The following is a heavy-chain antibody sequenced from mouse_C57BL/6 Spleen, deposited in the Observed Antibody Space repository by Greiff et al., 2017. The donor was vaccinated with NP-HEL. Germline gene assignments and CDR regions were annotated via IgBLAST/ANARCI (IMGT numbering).Heavy chain of an antibody. J-gene: IGHJ4*01. D-gene: IGHD2-5*01. CDR2: INPNNGGT. CDR1: GYTFTDYN. V-gene: IGHV1-18*01. CDR3: ASRNYDYYAMDY. Sequence: EVQLQQPGPELVKPGASVKIPCKASGYTFTDYNMDWVKQSPGKSLEWIGDINPNNGGTIYYPKFKGKATLTVDTSSSTAYMELRSLTSEDTAVYYCASRNYDYYAMDYWGQGTSVTVSS.